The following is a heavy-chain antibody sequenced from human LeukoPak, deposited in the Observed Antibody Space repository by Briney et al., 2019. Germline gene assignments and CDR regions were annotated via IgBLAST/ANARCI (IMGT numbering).Heavy chain of an antibody. V-gene: IGHV3-21*01. Sequence: NSGGSLRLSCAASGFTFSSYSMDWVRQAPGKGLEWVSSISSSSSYIYYADSVKGRFTISRDNAKNSLYLQMNSLRAEDTAVYYCARERAFDGSAPLDFDPWGQGTLVTVSS. CDR2: ISSSSSYI. CDR1: GFTFSSYS. D-gene: IGHD3-10*01. CDR3: ARERAFDGSAPLDFDP. J-gene: IGHJ5*02.